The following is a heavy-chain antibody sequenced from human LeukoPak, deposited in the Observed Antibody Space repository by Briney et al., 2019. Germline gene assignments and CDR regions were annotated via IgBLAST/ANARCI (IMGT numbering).Heavy chain of an antibody. CDR1: GGSISSTNW. V-gene: IGHV4-4*02. Sequence: PSGTLSLTCGVSGGSISSTNWWTWVRQLPGEGLEWIGEVHLSGRTNYNPSLESRVTMSVDMSENHISLKLTSVTAADTAVYYCAREGGPYRPLDYSGQGTLVTVSS. CDR3: AREGGPYRPLDY. CDR2: VHLSGRT. J-gene: IGHJ4*02.